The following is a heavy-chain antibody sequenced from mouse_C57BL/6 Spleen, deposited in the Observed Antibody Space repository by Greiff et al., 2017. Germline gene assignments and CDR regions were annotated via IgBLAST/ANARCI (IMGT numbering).Heavy chain of an antibody. J-gene: IGHJ4*01. Sequence: QVQLQQSGAELVKPGASVKISCKASGYAFSSYWMNWVKQRPGKGLEWIGQIYPGDGDTNYNGKFKGKATRTADKSSSTAYMQLSSLTSEDSAVYICAREFVYDVVYAMDYWGQGTSVTVSS. V-gene: IGHV1-80*01. D-gene: IGHD2-12*01. CDR1: GYAFSSYW. CDR2: IYPGDGDT. CDR3: AREFVYDVVYAMDY.